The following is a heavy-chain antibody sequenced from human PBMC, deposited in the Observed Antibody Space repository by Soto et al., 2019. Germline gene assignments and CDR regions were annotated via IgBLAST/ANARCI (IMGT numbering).Heavy chain of an antibody. V-gene: IGHV3-48*02. J-gene: IGHJ4*02. CDR1: VFAFSDFS. Sequence: GPLRLSCAASVFAFSDFSFNWVRQAPGRGLEWISYITSSGNTVYYADSVKGRFTISRDNAKNSLYLEMNRLRDDDTAIYYCARSPRPRFGQLIKYFDSWAPGALVTVSS. CDR3: ARSPRPRFGQLIKYFDS. D-gene: IGHD3-10*01. CDR2: ITSSGNTV.